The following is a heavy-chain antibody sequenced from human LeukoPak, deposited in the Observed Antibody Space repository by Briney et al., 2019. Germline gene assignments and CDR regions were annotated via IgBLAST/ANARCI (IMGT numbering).Heavy chain of an antibody. CDR3: ARDLSGGSGYFDY. V-gene: IGHV4-31*03. J-gene: IGHJ4*02. D-gene: IGHD2-15*01. CDR1: GGSVSSGGYY. CDR2: IYYTGST. Sequence: PSETLSLTCTVSGGSVSSGGYYWSWIRQHPGKGLEWIGYIYYTGSTYYNPSLKSRVTISVDTSKNQFSLRLSSVTAADTAVYYCARDLSGGSGYFDYWGQGTLVTVSS.